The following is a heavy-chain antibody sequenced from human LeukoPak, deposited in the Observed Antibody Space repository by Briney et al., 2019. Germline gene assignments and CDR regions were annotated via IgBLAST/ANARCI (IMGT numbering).Heavy chain of an antibody. D-gene: IGHD1-14*01. CDR1: GYTFTSYY. CDR3: ARSPEATDAFDI. V-gene: IGHV1-46*01. Sequence: ASVKVSCKASGYTFTSYYMHWVRQAPGQGLEWMGIINPSGGSTSYAQKFQGRVTITADESTSTAYMELSSLRSEDTAVYYCARSPEATDAFDIWGQGTMVTVSS. CDR2: INPSGGST. J-gene: IGHJ3*02.